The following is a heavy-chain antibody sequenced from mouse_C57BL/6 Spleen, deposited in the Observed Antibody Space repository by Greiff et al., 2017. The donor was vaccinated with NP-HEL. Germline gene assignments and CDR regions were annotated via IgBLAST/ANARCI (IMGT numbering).Heavy chain of an antibody. Sequence: EVQVVESGPELVKPGASVKIPCKASGYTFTDYNMDWVKQSHGKSLEWIGDINPNNGGTIYNQKFKGKATLTVDKSSSTAYMELRSLTSEDTAVYYCARWGPNGDAYWGQGTLVTVSA. CDR1: GYTFTDYN. CDR2: INPNNGGT. V-gene: IGHV1-18*01. J-gene: IGHJ3*01. CDR3: ARWGPNGDAY. D-gene: IGHD3-3*01.